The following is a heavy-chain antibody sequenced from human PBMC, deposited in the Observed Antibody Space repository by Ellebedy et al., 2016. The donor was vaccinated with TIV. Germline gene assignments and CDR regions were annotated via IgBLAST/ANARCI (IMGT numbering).Heavy chain of an antibody. Sequence: SETLSLTXTVSGYSISSGYYWGWIRQPPGKGLEWIGSIYHSGSTYYNPSLKSRVTISVDTSKNQFSLKLSSVTAADTAVYYCARGSGSFVVDAFDIWGQGTMVTVSS. CDR1: GYSISSGYY. CDR3: ARGSGSFVVDAFDI. J-gene: IGHJ3*02. CDR2: IYHSGST. D-gene: IGHD1-26*01. V-gene: IGHV4-38-2*02.